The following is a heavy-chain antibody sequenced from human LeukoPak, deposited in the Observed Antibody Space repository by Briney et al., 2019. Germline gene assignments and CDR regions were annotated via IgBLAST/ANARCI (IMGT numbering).Heavy chain of an antibody. CDR3: ARGQRVVATTPFDY. V-gene: IGHV4-34*01. Sequence: SETLSLTCAVYGGSFSGYYWSWLRQPPGKGLEWIGEINHSGSTNYNPSLKSRVTISVDTSKNQFSLKLSSVTAADTAVYYCARGQRVVATTPFDYWGQGTLVTVSS. CDR1: GGSFSGYY. CDR2: INHSGST. J-gene: IGHJ4*02. D-gene: IGHD5-12*01.